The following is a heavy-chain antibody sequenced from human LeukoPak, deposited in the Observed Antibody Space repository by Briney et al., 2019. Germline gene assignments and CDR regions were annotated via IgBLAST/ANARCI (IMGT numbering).Heavy chain of an antibody. CDR3: ARGSGRPRVNWFDP. J-gene: IGHJ5*02. CDR1: GYTFTGYY. Sequence: GASVKVSCKASGYTFTGYYMHWVRQATGQGLEWMGWMNPNSGNTGYAQKFQGRVTMTRNTSISTAYMELSSLRSEDTAVYYCARGSGRPRVNWFDPWGQGTLVTVSS. CDR2: MNPNSGNT. D-gene: IGHD6-25*01. V-gene: IGHV1-8*02.